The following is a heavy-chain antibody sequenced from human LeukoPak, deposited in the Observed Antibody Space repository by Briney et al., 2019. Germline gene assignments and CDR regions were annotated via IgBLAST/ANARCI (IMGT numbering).Heavy chain of an antibody. V-gene: IGHV5-51*01. CDR2: IYPGDSDT. Sequence: GESLKISCKGSGYNFTSYWIGWVRQMPGKGLEWMGIIYPGDSDTRYSPSFRGQVTISADKSISTAYLQWSSLKASDTAMYYCARLLRNIAAAVYYFDYWGQGTLVTVSS. J-gene: IGHJ4*02. CDR3: ARLLRNIAAAVYYFDY. D-gene: IGHD6-13*01. CDR1: GYNFTSYW.